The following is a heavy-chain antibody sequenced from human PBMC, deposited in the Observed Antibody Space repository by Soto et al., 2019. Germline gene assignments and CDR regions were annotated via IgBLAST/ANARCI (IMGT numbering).Heavy chain of an antibody. CDR2: IYYSGST. J-gene: IGHJ5*02. D-gene: IGHD1-26*01. CDR1: DGSISSYY. CDR3: ARVIESWFDP. Sequence: SETQSLTCTDSDGSISSYYWSWIRQPPGKGLEWIGYIYYSGSTNYNPSLKSRVTISVDTSKNQFSLKLSSVTAADTAVYYCARVIESWFDPWGQGTLVTVSS. V-gene: IGHV4-59*01.